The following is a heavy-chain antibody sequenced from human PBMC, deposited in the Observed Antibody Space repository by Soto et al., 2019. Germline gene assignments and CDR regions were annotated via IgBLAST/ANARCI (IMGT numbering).Heavy chain of an antibody. D-gene: IGHD3-22*01. J-gene: IGHJ4*01. V-gene: IGHV1-2*04. Sequence: ASVKVSCKTSGYSFTDYKLHWVRQAPGQGLEWMGWVDPNGGGTNYAQKFQGWVTMTRDTSISTAYMELSRLRSDDTAVYYCARVGYYYDSSGYYLSFDYWG. CDR1: GYSFTDYK. CDR3: ARVGYYYDSSGYYLSFDY. CDR2: VDPNGGGT.